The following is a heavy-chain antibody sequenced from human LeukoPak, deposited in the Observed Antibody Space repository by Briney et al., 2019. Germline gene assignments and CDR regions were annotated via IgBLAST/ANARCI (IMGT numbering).Heavy chain of an antibody. CDR3: ARVESVGDYFDS. Sequence: SQTLSLTCTVSGGSISSDDYYWSWIRQPPGKGLEWIGYIYYSGTTYNNPSLKSRVTISVDTSKNQFSLKLSSVTAADTAVYYCARVESVGDYFDSWGQGTLVTVSS. V-gene: IGHV4-30-4*01. CDR1: GGSISSDDYY. D-gene: IGHD1-26*01. CDR2: IYYSGTT. J-gene: IGHJ4*02.